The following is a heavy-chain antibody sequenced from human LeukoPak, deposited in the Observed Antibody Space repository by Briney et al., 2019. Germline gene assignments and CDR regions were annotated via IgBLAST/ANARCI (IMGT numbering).Heavy chain of an antibody. D-gene: IGHD3-3*01. CDR1: GFTFSSYA. CDR3: ARDQPITIFGVVSFFDY. V-gene: IGHV3-23*01. J-gene: IGHJ4*02. Sequence: QSGGSLRLSCAASGFTFSSYAMSWVRQAPGKGLEWVSAISGSGGSTYYADSVKGRFTISRDNSKNTLYLQMNSLRAEDTAVYYCARDQPITIFGVVSFFDYWGQGTLVTVSS. CDR2: ISGSGGST.